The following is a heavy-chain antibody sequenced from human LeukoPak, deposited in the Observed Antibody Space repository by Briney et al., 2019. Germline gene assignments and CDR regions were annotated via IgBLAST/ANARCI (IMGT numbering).Heavy chain of an antibody. D-gene: IGHD1-1*01. CDR1: GFTFTTYA. CDR3: ARARTTTGTTRIAFNI. Sequence: GGSLRLSCAASGFTFTTYAMHWVRQAPGKGLDWVAVISYDGSDKYYADSVKGRFTISRENSKNKLYLQMNSPRAEDTAVYYCARARTTTGTTRIAFNIWGQGTVVTVSS. CDR2: ISYDGSDK. J-gene: IGHJ3*02. V-gene: IGHV3-30-3*01.